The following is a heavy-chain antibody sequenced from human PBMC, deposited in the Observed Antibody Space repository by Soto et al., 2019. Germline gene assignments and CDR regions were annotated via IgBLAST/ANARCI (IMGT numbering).Heavy chain of an antibody. D-gene: IGHD1-1*01. CDR3: ARDRSTGTTGHNYGMDV. V-gene: IGHV1-69*08. Sequence: QVQLVQSGAEVKKPGSSVKVSCKASGGTFSSYTISWVRQAPGQGLEWMGRIIPILGIANYAQKFQGRVTITADKSTSTAYMELSSLRSEDTAVYYCARDRSTGTTGHNYGMDVWSQGTTVTVSS. CDR2: IIPILGIA. CDR1: GGTFSSYT. J-gene: IGHJ6*02.